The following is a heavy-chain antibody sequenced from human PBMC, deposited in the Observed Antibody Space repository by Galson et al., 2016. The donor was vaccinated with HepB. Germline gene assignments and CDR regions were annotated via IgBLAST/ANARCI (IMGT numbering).Heavy chain of an antibody. J-gene: IGHJ5*02. CDR1: GDSVSNDNVA. V-gene: IGHV6-1*01. CDR2: TFYRSKCQT. Sequence: CAIPGDSVSNDNVAWHWIRQSPSRGLEWLGRTFYRSKCQTDYAFSVASRIAINSDPSRNQFSLQLKSVTPEDTGVYYCARVWMEGRGLNLWGQGTAVTVSS. CDR3: ARVWMEGRGLNL. D-gene: IGHD3-3*01.